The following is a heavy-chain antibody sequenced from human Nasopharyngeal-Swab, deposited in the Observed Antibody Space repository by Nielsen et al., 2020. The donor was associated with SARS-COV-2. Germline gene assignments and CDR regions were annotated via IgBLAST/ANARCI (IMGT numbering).Heavy chain of an antibody. J-gene: IGHJ6*02. D-gene: IGHD3-3*01. V-gene: IGHV3-21*01. CDR1: GFTFDNYN. Sequence: GESLKISCAASGFTFDNYNFNWVRQDPGKGLEWVSTISRSGSYMYYADSVKGRFTISRDNAKNSLYLQMNSLRAEDTAVYYCARDGLDYDFWSAYFMDVWGQGTTVTVSS. CDR3: ARDGLDYDFWSAYFMDV. CDR2: ISRSGSYM.